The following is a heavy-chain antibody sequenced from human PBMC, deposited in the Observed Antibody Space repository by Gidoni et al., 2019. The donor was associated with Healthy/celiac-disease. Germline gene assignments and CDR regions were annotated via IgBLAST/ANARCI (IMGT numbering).Heavy chain of an antibody. Sequence: EVQLLESGGGLVQPGGSMRLSCAASGFTFSRYAMRWVHQAPGKGLEWVSAISGSGGSTYYAGPVKGRFTISRDNAKNKLYLQMNSLRAEDTAVYYCANLAYCGGDCLNYYYYMDVWGKGTTVTVSS. V-gene: IGHV3-23*01. J-gene: IGHJ6*03. D-gene: IGHD2-21*01. CDR2: ISGSGGST. CDR3: ANLAYCGGDCLNYYYYMDV. CDR1: GFTFSRYA.